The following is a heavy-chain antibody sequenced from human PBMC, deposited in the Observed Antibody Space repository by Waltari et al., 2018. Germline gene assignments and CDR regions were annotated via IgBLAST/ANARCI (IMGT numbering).Heavy chain of an antibody. CDR2: MWSDGSKK. Sequence: QVHLVESGGGVVQPGKSLRLSCAASGFTFGSYGMHWVRQAPGKGLEWVGGMWSDGSKKYYAEAVKGRFTISRDNSRRSVSLEMNSLRGEDTAVYYCAKAGRRYFDFSEILEWGLGTQVTVSS. V-gene: IGHV3-33*06. CDR1: GFTFGSYG. J-gene: IGHJ4*02. D-gene: IGHD3-9*01. CDR3: AKAGRRYFDFSEILE.